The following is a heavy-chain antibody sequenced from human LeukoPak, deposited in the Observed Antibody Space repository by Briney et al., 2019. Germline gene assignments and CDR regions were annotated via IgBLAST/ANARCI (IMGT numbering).Heavy chain of an antibody. CDR3: ARYNDILTGYYLGEDYFDY. J-gene: IGHJ4*02. CDR1: GGSFSGYY. Sequence: TPSETLSLTCAVYGGSFSGYYWSWIRQPPGKGLEWIGEINHSGSTNYNPSLKSRVTISVDTSKNQFSLKLSSVTAADTAVYYCARYNDILTGYYLGEDYFDYWGQGTLVTASS. D-gene: IGHD3-9*01. V-gene: IGHV4-34*01. CDR2: INHSGST.